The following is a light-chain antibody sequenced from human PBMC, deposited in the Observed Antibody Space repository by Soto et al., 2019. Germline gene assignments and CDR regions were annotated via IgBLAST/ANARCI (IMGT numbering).Light chain of an antibody. CDR3: QQYYTQPPT. J-gene: IGKJ2*01. CDR2: WAS. V-gene: IGKV4-1*01. CDR1: RSVFYSSNNKNY. Sequence: DTVMTQSPESLAVSLGERATINCTSSRSVFYSSNNKNYLTWYQQKPGQPPKLLIYWASNRESGVPARFSGSGSGTDFTLSISSLHAEDVAVYYCQQYYTQPPTFGQGTKLEIK.